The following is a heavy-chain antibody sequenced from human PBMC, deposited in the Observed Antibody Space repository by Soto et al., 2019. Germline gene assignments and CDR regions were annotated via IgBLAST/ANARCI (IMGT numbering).Heavy chain of an antibody. CDR2: IRGFSPYT. J-gene: IGHJ6*02. Sequence: EVQLVESGGGLVKPGGSLRLSCISSVFTFRTYTMNWVRQAPGKGLEWVSGIRGFSPYTFYAESVKGRFTISRDNAKNSLYLQMNSLRAEDTAVYYCAKSPVTTVSTTDYYSYGLDVWGQGTTVTVSS. D-gene: IGHD4-4*01. V-gene: IGHV3-21*04. CDR3: AKSPVTTVSTTDYYSYGLDV. CDR1: VFTFRTYT.